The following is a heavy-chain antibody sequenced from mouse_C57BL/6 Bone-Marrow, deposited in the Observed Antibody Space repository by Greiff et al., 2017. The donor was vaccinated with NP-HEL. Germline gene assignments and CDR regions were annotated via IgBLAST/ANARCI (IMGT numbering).Heavy chain of an antibody. Sequence: QVQLQQPGAELVKPGASVKLSCKASGYTFTSYWMHWVKQRPGQGLEWIGMIHPNSGSTNYNQKFKGKATLTVDTSSSTAYMQLSSLTSEDSAVYYCARREKLGPYFDYWGQGTTLTVSS. V-gene: IGHV1-64*01. J-gene: IGHJ2*01. CDR3: ARREKLGPYFDY. D-gene: IGHD4-1*01. CDR2: IHPNSGST. CDR1: GYTFTSYW.